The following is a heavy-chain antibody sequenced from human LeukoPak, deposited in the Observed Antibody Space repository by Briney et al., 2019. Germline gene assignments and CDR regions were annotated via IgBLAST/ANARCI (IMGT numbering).Heavy chain of an antibody. CDR1: GFTFSSYW. CDR2: IKQDGSEK. D-gene: IGHD3-9*01. Sequence: GGTVRLSCAASGFTFSSYWMSWVRQAPGKGLEWVANIKQDGSEKYYVDSVKGRFTISRDNAKNSLYLQMNSLRAEDTAVYYCAREILAYYDILTGHPGGFDYWGQGTLVTVSS. J-gene: IGHJ4*02. V-gene: IGHV3-7*01. CDR3: AREILAYYDILTGHPGGFDY.